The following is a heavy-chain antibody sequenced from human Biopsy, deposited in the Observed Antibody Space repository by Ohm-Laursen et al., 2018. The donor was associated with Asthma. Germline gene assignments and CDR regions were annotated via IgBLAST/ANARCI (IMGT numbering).Heavy chain of an antibody. CDR3: AKDRVAGRSYYFDY. CDR1: GFNFHNYG. J-gene: IGHJ4*02. CDR2: ILFDGRKI. D-gene: IGHD6-13*01. V-gene: IGHV3-30*18. Sequence: SLRLSCSASGFNFHNYGMNWVRRAPGKGLEWVAEILFDGRKINYPDTVKGRFTISRDNSKNMVYLQMNSLRPEDTAVYYCAKDRVAGRSYYFDYWGQGSLVSVSS.